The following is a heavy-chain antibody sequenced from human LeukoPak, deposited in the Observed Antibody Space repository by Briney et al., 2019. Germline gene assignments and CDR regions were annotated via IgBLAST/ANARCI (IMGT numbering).Heavy chain of an antibody. Sequence: PSETLSLTCTVSGGSISSYYWNWIRQPPGKGLEWIGYIFYSGSTKYNPSLKSRVTISVDTSKNQFSLKLSSVTAADTAVYYCAGSRDGYIAGLDYWGQGTLVTVSS. CDR2: IFYSGST. CDR3: AGSRDGYIAGLDY. J-gene: IGHJ4*02. V-gene: IGHV4-59*13. CDR1: GGSISSYY. D-gene: IGHD5-24*01.